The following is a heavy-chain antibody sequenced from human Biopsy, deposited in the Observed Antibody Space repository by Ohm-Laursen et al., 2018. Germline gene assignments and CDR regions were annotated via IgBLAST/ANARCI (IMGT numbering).Heavy chain of an antibody. Sequence: SVKVSCKAPEGTSSNYGVNWVRQAPGQGLEWLGGNIPILGTGNYAHQFQDRVTVVADTSTSTATMELRSLRSDDTAVYYCATKLTGYFHHWGQGTLVIVSS. CDR1: EGTSSNYG. V-gene: IGHV1-69*06. D-gene: IGHD3-9*01. J-gene: IGHJ1*01. CDR2: NIPILGTG. CDR3: ATKLTGYFHH.